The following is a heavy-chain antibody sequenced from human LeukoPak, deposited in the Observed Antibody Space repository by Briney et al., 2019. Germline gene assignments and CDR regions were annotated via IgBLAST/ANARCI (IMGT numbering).Heavy chain of an antibody. D-gene: IGHD3-10*01. CDR1: GGSFSGYY. Sequence: SETLSLTCAVYGGSFSGYYWSWIRQPPGKGLEWIGEINHSGSTNYNPSLKSRVTISVVTSKNQFSLKLSSVTAADTAVYYCARQTMVRGVILRPFDYWGQGTLVTVSS. J-gene: IGHJ4*02. V-gene: IGHV4-34*01. CDR2: INHSGST. CDR3: ARQTMVRGVILRPFDY.